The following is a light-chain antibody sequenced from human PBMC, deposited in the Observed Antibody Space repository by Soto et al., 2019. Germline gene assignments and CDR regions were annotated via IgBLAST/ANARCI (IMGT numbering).Light chain of an antibody. CDR3: MQALQVPST. V-gene: IGKV2-28*01. J-gene: IGKJ1*01. Sequence: DIVMTHSPLSLPVTPGEPASISCRSSQILLNTNGNKNLHWYLLRPGQSPQLLIYLGSNRASGVPDRFSGSGSGPDFTLKSSRVEAEDVGIYYCMQALQVPSTFGQGTRVAIK. CDR2: LGS. CDR1: QILLNTNGNKN.